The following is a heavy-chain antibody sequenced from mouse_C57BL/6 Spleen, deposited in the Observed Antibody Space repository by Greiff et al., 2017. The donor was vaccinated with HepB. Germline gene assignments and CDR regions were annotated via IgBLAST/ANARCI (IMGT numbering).Heavy chain of an antibody. Sequence: QVQLQQSGAELARPGASVKLSCKASGYTFTSYGISWVKQRTGQGLEWIGEIYPRSGNTYYNEKFKGKATLTADKSSSTAYMELRSLTSEDSAVYFCAREGGTTVARDYWGQGTTLTVSS. V-gene: IGHV1-81*01. J-gene: IGHJ2*01. D-gene: IGHD1-1*01. CDR2: IYPRSGNT. CDR1: GYTFTSYG. CDR3: AREGGTTVARDY.